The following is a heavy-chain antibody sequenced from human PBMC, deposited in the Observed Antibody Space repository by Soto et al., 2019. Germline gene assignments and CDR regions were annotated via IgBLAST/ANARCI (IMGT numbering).Heavy chain of an antibody. CDR2: IYPGDSDT. V-gene: IGHV5-51*01. CDR1: GYSFTSYW. D-gene: IGHD2-15*01. CDR3: ARGYCSGGSCYRTWFDP. Sequence: GESLKISCKGSGYSFTSYWIGWVRQMPGKGLECMGTIYPGDSDTRYSPSFQGQVTISADKSISTAYLQWSSLKASDTAMYYCARGYCSGGSCYRTWFDPWGQGTLVTVSS. J-gene: IGHJ5*02.